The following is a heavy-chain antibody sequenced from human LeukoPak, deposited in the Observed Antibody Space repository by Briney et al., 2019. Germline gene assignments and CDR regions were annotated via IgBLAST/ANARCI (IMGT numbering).Heavy chain of an antibody. V-gene: IGHV3-74*03. CDR3: ARDRGYGGSGSYSGFDP. J-gene: IGHJ5*02. CDR2: IDSDGSRI. CDR1: GFTFSTSW. Sequence: GGSQRLSCEGSGFTFSTSWMHWVRQAPGKGLVWVSRIDSDGSRITYADSVKGRFTISRDNAKNTVYLQMNSLRAEDTALYHCARDRGYGGSGSYSGFDPWGQGTLVTVSS. D-gene: IGHD3-10*01.